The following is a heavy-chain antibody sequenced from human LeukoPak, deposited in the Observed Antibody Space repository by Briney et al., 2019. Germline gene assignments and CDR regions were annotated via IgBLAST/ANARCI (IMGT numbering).Heavy chain of an antibody. V-gene: IGHV3-48*03. Sequence: AGGSLRLSCAASGFTFSSYEMNWVRQAPGKGLEWVSYISSSGSTIYYADSVKGRFTISRGNAKNSLYLQMNSLRAEDTAVYYCARDTGGWFDPWGQGTLVTVSS. CDR2: ISSSGSTI. CDR1: GFTFSSYE. CDR3: ARDTGGWFDP. J-gene: IGHJ5*02. D-gene: IGHD1-14*01.